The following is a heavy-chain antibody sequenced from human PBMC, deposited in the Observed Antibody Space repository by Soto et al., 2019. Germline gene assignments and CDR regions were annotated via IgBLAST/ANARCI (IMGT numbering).Heavy chain of an antibody. Sequence: GASVKVSCKASGYSFTGYYIHLVRQAPGQGLEWMGWISPDSGNTNYAQKFQGRVTMTRDTSITTAYVEMSSLRSDDTAVYYCARDRYYYDSSAFDYWGQGTLVTVSS. CDR2: ISPDSGNT. J-gene: IGHJ4*02. V-gene: IGHV1-2*02. CDR3: ARDRYYYDSSAFDY. D-gene: IGHD3-22*01. CDR1: GYSFTGYY.